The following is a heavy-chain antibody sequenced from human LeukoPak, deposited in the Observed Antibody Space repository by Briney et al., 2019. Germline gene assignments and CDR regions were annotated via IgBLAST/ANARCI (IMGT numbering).Heavy chain of an antibody. CDR3: ARVGSPTNYYDSSGYYQYFDY. CDR2: VYYSGST. D-gene: IGHD3-22*01. Sequence: SQTLSLTCTVSGGSVSSGDYYWSWIRQPPGKGLEWIGYVYYSGSTYYNPSLKSRVTISVDTSKNQFSLKLRSLTAADTAVYYCARVGSPTNYYDSSGYYQYFDYWGQGTLVTVSS. J-gene: IGHJ4*02. CDR1: GGSVSSGDYY. V-gene: IGHV4-30-4*08.